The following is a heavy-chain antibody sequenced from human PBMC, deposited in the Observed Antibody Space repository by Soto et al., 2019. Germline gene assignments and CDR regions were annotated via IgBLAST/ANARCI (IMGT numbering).Heavy chain of an antibody. CDR2: ILPIHGTT. CDR3: ARGWGLVS. CDR1: GGSLTSYP. D-gene: IGHD3-16*01. J-gene: IGHJ4*02. V-gene: IGHV1-69*01. Sequence: QMEQSGAEVRKPGSSVKVSCKPSGGSLTSYPMAWVRQAPGQGFECMGGILPIHGTTEYAQKFQGRVTITADESTNRATLELTGLTSEDTAVYYCARGWGLVSWGQGTLVTVSS.